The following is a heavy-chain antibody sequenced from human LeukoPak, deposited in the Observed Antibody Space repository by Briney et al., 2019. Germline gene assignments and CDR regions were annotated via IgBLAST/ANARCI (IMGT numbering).Heavy chain of an antibody. CDR3: ARDPRPLYYYGSGSSPDYYYYGMDV. V-gene: IGHV4-4*02. CDR1: GGSISSSNW. J-gene: IGHJ6*02. CDR2: IYHSGST. D-gene: IGHD3-10*01. Sequence: PSETLSLTCAVSGGSISSSNWWSWVRQPPGKGLEWIGEIYHSGSTNYNPSLKSRVTISVDKSKNQFSLKLSSVTAADTAVYYCARDPRPLYYYGSGSSPDYYYYGMDVWGQGTTVTVS.